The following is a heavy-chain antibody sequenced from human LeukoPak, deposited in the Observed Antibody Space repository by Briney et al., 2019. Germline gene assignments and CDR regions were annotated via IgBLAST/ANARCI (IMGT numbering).Heavy chain of an antibody. CDR1: GYTFTAYG. CDR2: ISVYNGNT. J-gene: IGHJ4*02. D-gene: IGHD3-10*01. Sequence: GASVKASCKASGYTFTAYGISWVRQAPGQGLEWMGWISVYNGNTNYTPKLQGRVTMTTDTSTSTAYMELRSLRSDDTAVYYCARDRLTYYSGSGSDFWGQGTLVTVSS. CDR3: ARDRLTYYSGSGSDF. V-gene: IGHV1-18*01.